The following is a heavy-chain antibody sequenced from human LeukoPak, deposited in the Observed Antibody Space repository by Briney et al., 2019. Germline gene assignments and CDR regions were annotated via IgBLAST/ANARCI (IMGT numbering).Heavy chain of an antibody. CDR1: GYTFTGYY. J-gene: IGHJ6*02. Sequence: ASVKVSCKASGYTFTGYYMHWVRQAPGQGLEWMGWINPNSGGTNYAQKFQGRVTMTRDTSISTAYVELSRLRSDDTAVYYCARSYNYGSTYGMDVWGQGTMVTVSS. D-gene: IGHD5-18*01. V-gene: IGHV1-2*02. CDR3: ARSYNYGSTYGMDV. CDR2: INPNSGGT.